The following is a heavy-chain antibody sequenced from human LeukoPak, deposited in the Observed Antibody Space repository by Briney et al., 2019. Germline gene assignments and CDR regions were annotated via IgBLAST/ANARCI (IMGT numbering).Heavy chain of an antibody. CDR3: AKVGDSWDFDY. J-gene: IGHJ4*02. D-gene: IGHD6-13*01. V-gene: IGHV3-30*18. CDR1: GFTFSSYA. Sequence: GGSLRLSYAASGFTFSSYAMHWVRQAPGKGLEWVALISYDGSNKYYADSVKGRFTISRDDSKNTLYLQMNSLRAEDTAVYYCAKVGDSWDFDYWGQGALVTVSS. CDR2: ISYDGSNK.